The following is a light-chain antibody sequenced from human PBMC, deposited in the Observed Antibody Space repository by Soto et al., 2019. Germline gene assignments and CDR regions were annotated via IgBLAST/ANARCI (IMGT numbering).Light chain of an antibody. Sequence: QSVLTQPASVSGSPGQSITISCSGTRSDIGSYNYVAWYQQFPGKTPKIVIYGVSNRPSGVSSRFSGSKSGTTASLTISGLQAEDEADYYCISYTGSSTSYVFGSGTKVTVL. V-gene: IGLV2-14*01. CDR1: RSDIGSYNY. J-gene: IGLJ1*01. CDR3: ISYTGSSTSYV. CDR2: GVS.